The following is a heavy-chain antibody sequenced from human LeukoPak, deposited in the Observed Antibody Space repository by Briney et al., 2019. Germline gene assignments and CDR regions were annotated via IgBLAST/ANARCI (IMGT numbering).Heavy chain of an antibody. CDR2: IQSDGSRK. J-gene: IGHJ2*01. CDR3: ARDIWPWHFDL. D-gene: IGHD3-10*01. CDR1: GFTFSNYG. V-gene: IGHV3-30*02. Sequence: GGSLRLSCVASGFTFSNYGLHWVRQAPGKGLEWVAFIQSDGSRKYYADSVTGRFTISRDNSRNTLCLQMNSLKAEDTAVFYCARDIWPWHFDLCGRGTLVTVSS.